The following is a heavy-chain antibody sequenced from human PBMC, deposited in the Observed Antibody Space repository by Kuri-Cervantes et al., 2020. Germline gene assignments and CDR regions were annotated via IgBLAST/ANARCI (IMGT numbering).Heavy chain of an antibody. CDR2: ICAYNGNT. D-gene: IGHD4-11*01. CDR3: ARDTLAFNDYITHLGDV. V-gene: IGHV1-18*01. CDR1: GYSFSSYG. J-gene: IGHJ6*02. Sequence: ASVKVSCKASGYSFSSYGICWVRQAPGQGLEWMGWICAYNGNTYYAHKAQGRVTMTTDTSTDTAYMELRSLRSDDTAVYYCARDTLAFNDYITHLGDVWGQGTTVTVSS.